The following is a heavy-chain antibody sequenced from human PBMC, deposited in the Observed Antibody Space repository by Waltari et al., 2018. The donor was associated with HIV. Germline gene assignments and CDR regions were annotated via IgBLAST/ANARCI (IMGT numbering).Heavy chain of an antibody. CDR2: IYPGDSDT. CDR3: TKGMYANEDYFGY. V-gene: IGHV5-51*03. CDR1: GYTFTTYW. D-gene: IGHD2-8*01. Sequence: EVQLVQSGAQVKKPGESLKISCKASGYTFTTYWTGWVRQLPGKGLAWMGIIYPGDSDTRYSPSFQGQVTISADKSISTAYLQWSSLQASDTAMYYCTKGMYANEDYFGYWGQGTLVTVSS. J-gene: IGHJ4*02.